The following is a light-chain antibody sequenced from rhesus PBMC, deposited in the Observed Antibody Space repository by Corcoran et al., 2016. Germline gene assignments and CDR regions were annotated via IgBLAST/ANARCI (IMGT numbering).Light chain of an antibody. CDR1: ENVNNY. Sequence: DIQMTQSPSSLSASVGDRVTITCRASENVNNYLNWYQQKPGKAPLVLIYKASTLQSGVPSRFSGSGSGTDHTFSISSLQPEDVATYYCQHAYGTPYSFGQGTKVEIK. V-gene: IGKV1-74*01. J-gene: IGKJ2*01. CDR3: QHAYGTPYS. CDR2: KAS.